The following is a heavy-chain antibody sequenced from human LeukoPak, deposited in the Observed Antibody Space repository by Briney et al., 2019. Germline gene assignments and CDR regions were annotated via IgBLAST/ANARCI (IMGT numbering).Heavy chain of an antibody. J-gene: IGHJ6*03. CDR2: IYYSGST. CDR1: GSSISSGGYY. V-gene: IGHV4-31*03. Sequence: SQTLSLTCTVSGSSISSGGYYWSWIRQHPGKGLEWIGYIYYSGSTYYNPSLKSRVTISVDTSKNQFSLKLSSVTAADTAVYYCARAPSNIGPDYYYYYMDVWGKGTTVTVSS. CDR3: ARAPSNIGPDYYYYYMDV. D-gene: IGHD2/OR15-2a*01.